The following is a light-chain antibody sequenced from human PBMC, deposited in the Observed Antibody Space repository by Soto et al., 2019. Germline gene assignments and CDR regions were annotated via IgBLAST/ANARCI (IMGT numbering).Light chain of an antibody. V-gene: IGLV4-60*03. CDR2: LEGSGSY. CDR1: SGQSSYI. J-gene: IGLJ3*02. CDR3: ETGDSNTRV. Sequence: QAVVTQSSSASASLGSSVKLTCTLSSGQSSYIIAWHQQQPGKAPRYLMKLEGSGSYNKGSGVPDRFSGSSSGADRYLTISNLQSEDEADYYCETGDSNTRVFGGGTKLTVL.